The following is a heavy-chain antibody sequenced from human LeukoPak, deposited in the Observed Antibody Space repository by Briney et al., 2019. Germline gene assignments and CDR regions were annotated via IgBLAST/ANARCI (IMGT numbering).Heavy chain of an antibody. Sequence: GGSLRLSCVASGFTFSLYWMSWVRQAPGKGLERVAITNQDGSEKYYVDSVKGRFTISRDNPKNSLYLQMNNLRAEDTAVYYCATMRGDDWGQGTLVTVSS. CDR2: TNQDGSEK. D-gene: IGHD3-16*01. CDR3: ATMRGDD. CDR1: GFTFSLYW. J-gene: IGHJ4*02. V-gene: IGHV3-7*05.